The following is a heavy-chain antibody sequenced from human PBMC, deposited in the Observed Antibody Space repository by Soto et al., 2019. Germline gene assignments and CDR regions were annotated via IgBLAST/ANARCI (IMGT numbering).Heavy chain of an antibody. CDR1: GFTFSTHG. J-gene: IGHJ3*02. D-gene: IGHD6-19*01. CDR2: IWYDGSNT. V-gene: IGHV3-33*01. Sequence: QVQMVESGGGVVQPGRSLRLSCVGSGFTFSTHGMHWVRQAPGKGLEWVAVIWYDGSNTYYADSVKGRFTISRDNSKNTVYLQMNSLRVEDTAVYYCARGVAGTRGRDAFDIRVQGTLVTVSS. CDR3: ARGVAGTRGRDAFDI.